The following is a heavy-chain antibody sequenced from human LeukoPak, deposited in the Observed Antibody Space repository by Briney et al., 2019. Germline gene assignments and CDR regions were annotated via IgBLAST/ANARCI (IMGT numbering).Heavy chain of an antibody. CDR3: AKATYCSGGSCYSGWFDP. Sequence: GGSLRLSCAASGFTFSNYGMSWVRQAPGKGLEWVSSISGSGGTTYYADSVKGRFTISRDKSKNTLYLQMNSLRAEDTAVYYCAKATYCSGGSCYSGWFDPWGQGTLVTVSS. CDR1: GFTFSNYG. J-gene: IGHJ5*02. CDR2: ISGSGGTT. D-gene: IGHD2-15*01. V-gene: IGHV3-23*01.